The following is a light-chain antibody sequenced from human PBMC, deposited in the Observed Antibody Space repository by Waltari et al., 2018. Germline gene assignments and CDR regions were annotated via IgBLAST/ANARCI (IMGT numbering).Light chain of an antibody. CDR3: QQYNTYPWT. J-gene: IGKJ1*01. CDR2: QAS. Sequence: WRDSGRIIRWLTGYQQKQGIATKLLIYQASSLEDGVPSRFSGSGFETEFSLSISSLQPEDFTTYYCQQYNTYPWTFGQGAKVEIK. V-gene: IGKV1-5*03. CDR1: GRIIRW.